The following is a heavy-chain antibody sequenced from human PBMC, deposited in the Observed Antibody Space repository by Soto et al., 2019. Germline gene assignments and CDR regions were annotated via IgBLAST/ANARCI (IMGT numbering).Heavy chain of an antibody. V-gene: IGHV3-30*18. CDR1: GFTFISYG. D-gene: IGHD2-15*01. CDR2: MSYDGRDK. Sequence: QVQLVESGGGVVQPGRSLRLSCAASGFTFISYGMHWVRQAPGKGLEWLAVMSYDGRDKYYADSVSARFTISRDTSKNTGYVQLNSVRVEDTAVYYCAKARSGSWHEVYYFDNWGQGTLVTVSS. J-gene: IGHJ4*02. CDR3: AKARSGSWHEVYYFDN.